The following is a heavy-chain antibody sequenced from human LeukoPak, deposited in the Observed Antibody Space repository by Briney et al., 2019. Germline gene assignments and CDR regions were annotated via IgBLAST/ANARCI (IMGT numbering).Heavy chain of an antibody. CDR3: ARLNPRRYYFDY. J-gene: IGHJ4*02. CDR1: VGSISSGSYY. V-gene: IGHV4-61*02. CDR2: IYTSGST. Sequence: SQTLSLTCTVSVGSISSGSYYWSWIRQPAGKGLEWIGRIYTSGSTNYNPSLTSRVTISVDRSKNQFSLKLSSVTAADTAVYYCARLNPRRYYFDYWGQGTLVTVSS.